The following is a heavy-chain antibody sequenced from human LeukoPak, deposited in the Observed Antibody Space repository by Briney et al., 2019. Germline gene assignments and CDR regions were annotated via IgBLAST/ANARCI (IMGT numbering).Heavy chain of an antibody. CDR2: ISSSSSYI. D-gene: IGHD3-10*01. CDR1: GFTFSSYS. Sequence: GGSLRLSCAASGFTFSSYSMNWVRQAPGKGLEWVSSISSSSSYIYYADSVKGRFTISRDNAKNSLYLQMNSLRAEDTAVYYCARDPPGITMVRGADYWGQGTLVTVSS. J-gene: IGHJ4*02. CDR3: ARDPPGITMVRGADY. V-gene: IGHV3-21*01.